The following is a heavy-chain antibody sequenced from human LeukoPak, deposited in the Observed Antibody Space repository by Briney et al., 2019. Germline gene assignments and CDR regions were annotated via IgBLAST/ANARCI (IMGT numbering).Heavy chain of an antibody. CDR2: IYTSGST. CDR1: GGSISSGNYY. Sequence: PSQTLSLTCTVSGGSISSGNYYWTWIRQPAGKGLEWIGRIYTSGSTNYGPSLKSRVTISVDTSKNQFSLKLNSVTAADTAVYYCTRGPGGYIFWFDPWGQGTLVTVSS. D-gene: IGHD5-18*01. V-gene: IGHV4-61*02. J-gene: IGHJ5*02. CDR3: TRGPGGYIFWFDP.